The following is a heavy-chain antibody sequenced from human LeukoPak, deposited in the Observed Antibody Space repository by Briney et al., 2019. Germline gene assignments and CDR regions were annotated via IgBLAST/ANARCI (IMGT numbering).Heavy chain of an antibody. CDR1: GYTFTSYY. CDR3: ARDRPPPAAPRAFDI. J-gene: IGHJ3*02. CDR2: INPSGGST. Sequence: ASVKVSCKASGYTFTSYYMHWVRQPPGQGLEWMGIINPSGGSTSYAQKFQGRVTMTRDTSTSTVYMELSSLRSEDTAVYYCARDRPPPAAPRAFDIWGQGTMVTVSS. D-gene: IGHD6-13*01. V-gene: IGHV1-46*01.